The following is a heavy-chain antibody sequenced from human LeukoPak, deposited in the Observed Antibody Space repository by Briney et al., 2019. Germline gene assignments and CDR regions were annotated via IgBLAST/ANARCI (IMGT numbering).Heavy chain of an antibody. V-gene: IGHV4-59*08. CDR2: IYYSGST. J-gene: IGHJ4*02. Sequence: PSETLSLTCTVSGGSISSYYLSWIRQPPGKGLEEMGYIYYSGSTNYNPSLKSRVTISVDTSKNQFSLKLNSVTAADTAVYFCARHVYPARAVDYWGQGTLVTVSS. CDR1: GGSISSYY. D-gene: IGHD2-8*01. CDR3: ARHVYPARAVDY.